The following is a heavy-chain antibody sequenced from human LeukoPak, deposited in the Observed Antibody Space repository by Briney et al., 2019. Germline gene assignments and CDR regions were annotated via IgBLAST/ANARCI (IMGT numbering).Heavy chain of an antibody. V-gene: IGHV1-69*13. CDR2: IIPIFGTA. CDR3: ARHYYDSSGYYYARLGFDY. D-gene: IGHD3-22*01. CDR1: GGTFSSYA. J-gene: IGHJ4*02. Sequence: SVKVSCKASGGTFSSYAISWVRQAPGQGLEWMGGIIPIFGTANYAQKFQGRVTITADESTSTAYTEQSSLRSEDTAVYYCARHYYDSSGYYYARLGFDYWGQGTLVTVSS.